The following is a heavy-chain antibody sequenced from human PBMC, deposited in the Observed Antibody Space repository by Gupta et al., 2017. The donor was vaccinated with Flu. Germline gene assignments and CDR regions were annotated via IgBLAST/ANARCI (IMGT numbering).Heavy chain of an antibody. J-gene: IGHJ4*02. CDR3: AKHQSNSCSRSLPPFGD. V-gene: IGHV5-51*01. D-gene: IGHD2-15*01. CDR2: IYPCDSDT. Sequence: LVQSGAEVKKPGESLKISCKGSGYSFTSYRIGWVRQMPGKGLEWMGIIYPCDSDTRYSTSCQGQVTISAEKSISTAYLQWSSLQASEPGMEYCAKHQSNSCSRSLPPFGDGSQGTIVT. CDR1: GYSFTSYR.